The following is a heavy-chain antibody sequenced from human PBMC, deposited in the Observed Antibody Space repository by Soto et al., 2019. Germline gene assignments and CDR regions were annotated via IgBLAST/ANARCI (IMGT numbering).Heavy chain of an antibody. D-gene: IGHD3-16*01. CDR3: TAVTFWGSPLPLDY. CDR2: IKSKTDAGTK. CDR1: GFTFSNAW. J-gene: IGHJ4*02. V-gene: IGHV3-15*01. Sequence: GGSLRLSCAASGFTFSNAWMSWVRQAPGKGLEWVGRIKSKTDAGTKGYAAPVKGRFTISSDDSKNTLYLQMTSLKTEDKAVYYCTAVTFWGSPLPLDYWGQGTLVTVSS.